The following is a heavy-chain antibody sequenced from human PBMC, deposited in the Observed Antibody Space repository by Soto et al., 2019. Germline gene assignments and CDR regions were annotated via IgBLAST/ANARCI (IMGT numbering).Heavy chain of an antibody. CDR2: ISGSGGST. V-gene: IGHV3-23*01. CDR3: AKDSTAYSSSYDSDY. J-gene: IGHJ4*02. D-gene: IGHD6-6*01. CDR1: GFTFSSYA. Sequence: EVQLLESGGGLVQPGGSLRLSCAASGFTFSSYAMSWVRQAPGKGLEWVSGISGSGGSTYYADSVKGRFTISRDNSKNTLYQQMNSLRAEDTAVYYCAKDSTAYSSSYDSDYWGQGTLVTVSS.